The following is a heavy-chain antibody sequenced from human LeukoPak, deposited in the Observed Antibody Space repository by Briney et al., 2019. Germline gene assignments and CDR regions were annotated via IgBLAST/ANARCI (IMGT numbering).Heavy chain of an antibody. V-gene: IGHV4-59*01. D-gene: IGHD3-22*01. CDR2: VLDIATT. CDR3: ARSPPRDTSGYYSPYFDY. J-gene: IGHJ4*02. CDR1: GGSLSSYY. Sequence: SETLSLTCSVSGGSLSSYYWSWIRQPPGKGLEWIGYVLDIATTNYNPSLRSRVTVSEDTSRNQFSLTLSSVTAADTAVYYCARSPPRDTSGYYSPYFDYWGQGILVTVFS.